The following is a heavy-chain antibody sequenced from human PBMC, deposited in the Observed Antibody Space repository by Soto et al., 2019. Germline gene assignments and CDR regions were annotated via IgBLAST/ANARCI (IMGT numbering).Heavy chain of an antibody. J-gene: IGHJ4*02. Sequence: GEALKISCKGSGYSFVGDWITWVRQKPGKGLEWMGRIDPSDSQTYYSPSFRGHVTISVTKSITTVFLQWSSLRASDTAMYYCARQIYDSDTGPNFQYYFASSGQGTPVPVSS. CDR1: GYSFVGDW. CDR2: IDPSDSQT. CDR3: ARQIYDSDTGPNFQYYFAS. D-gene: IGHD3-22*01. V-gene: IGHV5-10-1*01.